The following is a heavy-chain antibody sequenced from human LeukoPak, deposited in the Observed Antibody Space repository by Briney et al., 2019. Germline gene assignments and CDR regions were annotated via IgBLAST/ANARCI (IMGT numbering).Heavy chain of an antibody. CDR3: AKDHTAMVIVGMGV. CDR1: GFTFSSYA. V-gene: IGHV3-23*01. Sequence: GGSLRLSCAASGFTFSSYAMSWVRQAPGKGLEWVSAISGSGGSTYYADSVKGRFTISRDNSKNTLYLQMNSLRAEDTAVYYCAKDHTAMVIVGMGVWGQGTTVTVSS. CDR2: ISGSGGST. J-gene: IGHJ6*02. D-gene: IGHD5-18*01.